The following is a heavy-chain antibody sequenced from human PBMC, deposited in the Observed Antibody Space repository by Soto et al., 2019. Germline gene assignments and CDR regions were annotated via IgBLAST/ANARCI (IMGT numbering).Heavy chain of an antibody. J-gene: IGHJ4*02. CDR1: GFTFSSYG. CDR3: AKVKRPYGDYPPGVLDY. Sequence: QVQLVESGGGVVQPGRSLRLSCAASGFTFSSYGMHWVRQAPGKGLEWVAVISYDGSNKYYAESVKGRFTISRDNSKNTLYLQMNSLRAEDTAVYYCAKVKRPYGDYPPGVLDYWGQGTLVTVSS. D-gene: IGHD4-17*01. CDR2: ISYDGSNK. V-gene: IGHV3-30*18.